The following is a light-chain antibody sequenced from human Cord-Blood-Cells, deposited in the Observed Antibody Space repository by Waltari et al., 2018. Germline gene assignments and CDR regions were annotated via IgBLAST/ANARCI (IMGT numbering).Light chain of an antibody. CDR2: YKSDSDK. Sequence: QAVLTQLASLSASPGASASPTCTLRSGINVGTYRIYWYQQKPGSPPQYLLRYKSDSDKQQGSGVPSRFSGSKDASANAGILLISGLQSEDEADYYCMIWHSSAWVFGGGTKLTIL. J-gene: IGLJ3*02. V-gene: IGLV5-45*01. CDR1: SGINVGTYR. CDR3: MIWHSSAWV.